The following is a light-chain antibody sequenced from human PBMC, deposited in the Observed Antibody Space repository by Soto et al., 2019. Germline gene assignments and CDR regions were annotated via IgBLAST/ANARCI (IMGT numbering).Light chain of an antibody. CDR2: EVT. Sequence: QSVLTQPASVSGSPGQSITISCSGTSSDVGFYNHVSWYQQHPGEAPKLLIYEVTIRPSGVSNRFSGSKSGNTASLTVSGLQAEDEGAYYCSSYTSSSSLAIFGGGTKLTVL. J-gene: IGLJ2*01. CDR3: SSYTSSSSLAI. V-gene: IGLV2-14*01. CDR1: SSDVGFYNH.